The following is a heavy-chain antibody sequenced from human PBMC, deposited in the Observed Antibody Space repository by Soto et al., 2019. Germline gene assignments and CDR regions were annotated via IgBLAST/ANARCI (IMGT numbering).Heavy chain of an antibody. CDR2: ISSGSTHI. J-gene: IGHJ4*02. Sequence: GGSLRLSCAASGFTFSIYTMNWVRQAPGKGLEWVSSISSGSTHIYYADSVKGRFTITRDNAKNSLYLQMNGLGAEDTAVYYCARDRGATKTDYWGQGTLVTVSS. CDR1: GFTFSIYT. V-gene: IGHV3-21*01. D-gene: IGHD1-26*01. CDR3: ARDRGATKTDY.